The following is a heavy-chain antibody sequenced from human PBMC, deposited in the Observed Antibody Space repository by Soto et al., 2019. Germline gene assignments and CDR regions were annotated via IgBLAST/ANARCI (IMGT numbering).Heavy chain of an antibody. J-gene: IGHJ5*02. CDR3: ARHQLPYYDSSGYYYEGAGWFDP. V-gene: IGHV4-39*01. CDR1: GGSISSSSYY. CDR2: IYYSGST. Sequence: QLQLQESGPGLVKPSETLSLTCTVSGGSISSSSYYWGWIRQPPGKGLEWIGSIYYSGSTYYNPSLKSRVTISVDTSKNQFSLKLSSVTAADTAVYYCARHQLPYYDSSGYYYEGAGWFDPWGQGTLVTVSS. D-gene: IGHD3-22*01.